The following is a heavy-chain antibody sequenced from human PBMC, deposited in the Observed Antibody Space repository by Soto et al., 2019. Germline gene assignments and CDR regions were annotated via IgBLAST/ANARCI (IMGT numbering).Heavy chain of an antibody. Sequence: SVKVSCKASGGTFSSYAISWVRQAPGQGLEWMGGIIPSFGTANYAQKFQGRVTITADESTSTAYMELSSLRSEDTAVYYCASIGVEMATIQNYYYYGMDVWGQGTTVTVSS. CDR3: ASIGVEMATIQNYYYYGMDV. D-gene: IGHD2-21*01. CDR2: IIPSFGTA. V-gene: IGHV1-69*13. J-gene: IGHJ6*02. CDR1: GGTFSSYA.